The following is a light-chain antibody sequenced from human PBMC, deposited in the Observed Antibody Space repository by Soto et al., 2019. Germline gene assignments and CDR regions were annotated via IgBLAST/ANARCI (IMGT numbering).Light chain of an antibody. CDR3: SSYTSSSTVV. J-gene: IGLJ2*01. CDR1: SSDVGGYNY. V-gene: IGLV2-14*01. Sequence: QSALTQPASVSGSPGQSITISCTGTSSDVGGYNYVSGYQQHPGKAPKLMIYEVSNRPSGVSNRFSGSKSGNTASLTISGLHAEDEADYYCSSYTSSSTVVFGGGTQLTVL. CDR2: EVS.